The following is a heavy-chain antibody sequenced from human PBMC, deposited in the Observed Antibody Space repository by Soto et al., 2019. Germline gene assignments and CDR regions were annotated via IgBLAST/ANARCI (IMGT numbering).Heavy chain of an antibody. CDR3: AKPYDSSGYPDY. V-gene: IGHV3-23*01. CDR2: ISGSGGNT. J-gene: IGHJ4*02. D-gene: IGHD3-22*01. CDR1: GFTFSSYA. Sequence: PGGSLRLSCAASGFTFSSYAMSWVRQAPGKGLEWVSVISGSGGNTYYADSVKGRFTISRDNSKNTLYLQMNSLRAEDTAVYYCAKPYDSSGYPDYWGQGTLVTVSS.